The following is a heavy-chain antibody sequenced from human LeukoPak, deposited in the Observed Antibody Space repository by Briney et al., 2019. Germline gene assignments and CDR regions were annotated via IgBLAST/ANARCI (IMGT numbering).Heavy chain of an antibody. CDR2: INPSSGST. CDR1: GYTFTSYY. J-gene: IGHJ4*02. CDR3: ARVSNSGWYFHFDY. V-gene: IGHV1-46*01. D-gene: IGHD6-19*01. Sequence: GASVKVSCKASGYTFTSYYMHWVRQAPGQGLEWMGIINPSSGSTTYAQKFQGRVTMTRDMSTNTVYMELSSLRSEGTAVYYCARVSNSGWYFHFDYWGQGTLVTVSS.